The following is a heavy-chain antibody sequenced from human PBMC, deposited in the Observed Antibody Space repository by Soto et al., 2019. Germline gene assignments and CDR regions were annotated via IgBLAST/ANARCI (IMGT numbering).Heavy chain of an antibody. Sequence: GASLRLSCAASGFTFSNAWINWVRQAPGKGLEWVGRIKSKTDGGTTDFAAPVKGRFAISRDDSKNMVYLQMNSLKTEDTAVYYCTTDGDYVSSYYYYYMDVWGKGTTVTVSS. D-gene: IGHD4-17*01. CDR1: GFTFSNAW. V-gene: IGHV3-15*07. J-gene: IGHJ6*03. CDR2: IKSKTDGGTT. CDR3: TTDGDYVSSYYYYYMDV.